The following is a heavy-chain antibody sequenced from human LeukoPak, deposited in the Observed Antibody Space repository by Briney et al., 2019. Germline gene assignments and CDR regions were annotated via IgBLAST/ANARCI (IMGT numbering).Heavy chain of an antibody. V-gene: IGHV4-4*09. J-gene: IGHJ4*02. CDR1: GGSISSYH. Sequence: TSETLSLTCTVSGGSISSYHWSWIRQPPGKGLEWIGYIYTSGSTNYNPSLKSRVTISVDTSKNQFSLKLSSVTAADTAVYYCARGTGSYSSSADYWGQGTLVTVSS. CDR3: ARGTGSYSSSADY. D-gene: IGHD6-6*01. CDR2: IYTSGST.